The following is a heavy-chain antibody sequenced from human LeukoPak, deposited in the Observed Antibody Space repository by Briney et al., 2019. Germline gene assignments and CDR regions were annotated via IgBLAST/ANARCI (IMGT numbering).Heavy chain of an antibody. CDR1: GFTFSSFS. CDR2: ISSSNSYI. J-gene: IGHJ4*02. CDR3: ARDQGYDY. Sequence: GGSLRLSCAASGFTFSSFSMNWVRQAPGKGLEWVSSISSSNSYIYYADSVKGRFTISRDNAKNSLYLQMNSLRAEDTAVYYCARDQGYDYWGQGTLVTVSS. V-gene: IGHV3-21*01. D-gene: IGHD5-18*01.